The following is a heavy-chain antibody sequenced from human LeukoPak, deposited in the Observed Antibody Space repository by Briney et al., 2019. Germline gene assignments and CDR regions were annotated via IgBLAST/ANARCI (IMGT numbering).Heavy chain of an antibody. CDR3: TTGIGNYYYY. J-gene: IGHJ4*02. V-gene: IGHV3-21*01. CDR2: ISSHSRDI. Sequence: PGGSLRLSCAASGFTFNTYSMSWVRQAPGKGLEWVSSISSHSRDIYYADSVKGRFTISRDNAKNSLHLQMDSLRAEDTAVYYCTTGIGNYYYYWGQGTLVTVAS. CDR1: GFTFNTYS. D-gene: IGHD1-14*01.